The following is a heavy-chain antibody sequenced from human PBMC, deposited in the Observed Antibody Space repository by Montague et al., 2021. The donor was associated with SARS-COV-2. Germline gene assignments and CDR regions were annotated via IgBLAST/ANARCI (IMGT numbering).Heavy chain of an antibody. CDR2: HYNSGST. CDR1: GDSISRYY. J-gene: IGHJ4*02. CDR3: ARVVVDASGWYHFDY. D-gene: IGHD6-19*01. V-gene: IGHV4-59*12. Sequence: SETLSLTCTVSGDSISRYYWGWIRQPPGKGLEWMGYHYNSGSTNYSPTXXSRIAMSVDTSENQFSLELFSVTAADTAVYYCARVVVDASGWYHFDYWGQGALVTVSS.